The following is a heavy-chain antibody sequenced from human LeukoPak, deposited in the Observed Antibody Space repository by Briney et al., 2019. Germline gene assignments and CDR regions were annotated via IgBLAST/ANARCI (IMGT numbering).Heavy chain of an antibody. J-gene: IGHJ4*02. CDR2: INPNSGGT. D-gene: IGHD1-1*01. V-gene: IGHV1-2*02. Sequence: ASVKVSCKASGYTFTGYYMHWVRQAPGQGLEWLGWINPNSGGTNYAQKFQGRVTMTRDTSISTAYMELSRLRSDDTAVYYCAREGVDWNHSVYYFDYWGQGTLVTVSS. CDR3: AREGVDWNHSVYYFDY. CDR1: GYTFTGYY.